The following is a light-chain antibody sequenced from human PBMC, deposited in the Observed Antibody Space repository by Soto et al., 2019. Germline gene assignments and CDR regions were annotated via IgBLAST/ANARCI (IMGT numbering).Light chain of an antibody. J-gene: IGKJ3*01. CDR1: QAISDY. Sequence: DIQMTQSPSSLSASVGDRVTITCRASQAISDYLAWYQQKPGKVPQLLIYPASTLQSGVPSRVSGSRSATDFTLNISRLQPEDVGTYYCQKYYSATITFGPGTKVDIK. CDR3: QKYYSATIT. V-gene: IGKV1-27*01. CDR2: PAS.